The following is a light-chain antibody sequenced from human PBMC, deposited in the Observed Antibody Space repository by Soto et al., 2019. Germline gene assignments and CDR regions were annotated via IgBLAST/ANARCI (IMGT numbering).Light chain of an antibody. Sequence: DIQMTQSPSSLSASVGDRVSITCWATQDIRNYLAWYQQKPGQVPKVLIYAASTLRSGVPSRFSGSGSGTDFTLTISSLQPEDVATYYCQKYDTVPLTFGQGTRLEIK. V-gene: IGKV1-27*01. CDR2: AAS. CDR3: QKYDTVPLT. J-gene: IGKJ5*01. CDR1: QDIRNY.